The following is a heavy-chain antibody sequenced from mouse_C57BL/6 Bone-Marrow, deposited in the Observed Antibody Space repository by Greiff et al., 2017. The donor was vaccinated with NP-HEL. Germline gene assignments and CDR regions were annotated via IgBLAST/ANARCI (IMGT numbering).Heavy chain of an antibody. J-gene: IGHJ3*01. CDR3: AEGNIYYGPY. CDR2: IYPRSGNT. Sequence: QVQLQQSGAELARPGASVKLSCKASGYTFTSYGISWVKQRTGQGLEWIGEIYPRSGNTYYNEKFKGKATLTADKSSSTAYMELRSLTSEDSAVYFCAEGNIYYGPYWGQGTLVTVSA. V-gene: IGHV1-81*01. CDR1: GYTFTSYG. D-gene: IGHD2-1*01.